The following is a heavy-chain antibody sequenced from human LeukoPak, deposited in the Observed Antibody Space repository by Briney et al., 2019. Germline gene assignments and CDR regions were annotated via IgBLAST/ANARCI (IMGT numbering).Heavy chain of an antibody. V-gene: IGHV1-69*05. CDR1: GGTFSSYA. J-gene: IGHJ6*03. D-gene: IGHD3-10*01. CDR2: IIPIFGTA. CDR3: ARDRYYYGSGIGYYMDV. Sequence: SVKVSCKASGGTFSSYAISWVRQAPGQGLEWMGRIIPIFGTANYAQKFQGRVTITTDESTSTAYMELSSLRSEDTAVYYCARDRYYYGSGIGYYMDVWGKGTTVTASS.